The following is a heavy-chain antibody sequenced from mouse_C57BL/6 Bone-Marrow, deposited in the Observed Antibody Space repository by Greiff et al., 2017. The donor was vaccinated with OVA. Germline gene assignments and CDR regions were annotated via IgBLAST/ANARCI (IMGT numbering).Heavy chain of an antibody. CDR3: AREEDYAWFAY. CDR2: IYPRSGNT. CDR1: GYTFTSYG. V-gene: IGHV1-81*01. Sequence: VKLMESGAELARPGASVKLSCKASGYTFTSYGISWVKQRTGQGLEWIGEIYPRSGNTYYNEKFKGKATLTADKSSSTAYMELRSLTSEDSAVYFCAREEDYAWFAYWGQGTLVTVSA. J-gene: IGHJ3*01. D-gene: IGHD2-4*01.